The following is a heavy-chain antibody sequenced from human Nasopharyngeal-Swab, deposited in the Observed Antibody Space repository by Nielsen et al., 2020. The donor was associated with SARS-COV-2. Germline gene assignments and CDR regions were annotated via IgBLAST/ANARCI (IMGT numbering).Heavy chain of an antibody. J-gene: IGHJ4*02. CDR1: GFTFRRDW. CDR3: AKQVRDGDYFDY. Sequence: GGSLRLSCADSGFTFRRDWMSWVRQAPGKGLEWVANIKQDGSETYYVDSVKGRFTISRDNAKNSLYLQMNSLRAEDTAVYYCAKQVRDGDYFDYWGQGTLVTVSS. V-gene: IGHV3-7*03. CDR2: IKQDGSET. D-gene: IGHD3-10*01.